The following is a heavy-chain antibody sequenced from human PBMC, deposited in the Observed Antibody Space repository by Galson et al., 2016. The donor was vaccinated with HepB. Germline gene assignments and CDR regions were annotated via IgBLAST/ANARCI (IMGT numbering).Heavy chain of an antibody. J-gene: IGHJ4*02. CDR3: VKESSGTDGGHFAY. CDR2: INPNSGAT. CDR1: GYSSTGYY. Sequence: SVKVSCKASGYSSTGYYMHWERQAPGQGLEWVGRINPNSGATNYAQNFQGRVTMTRDTSISTAYMELTGRRSDDKAVYYCVKESSGTDGGHFAYWGQGTLVTVSS. V-gene: IGHV1-2*06. D-gene: IGHD1-26*01.